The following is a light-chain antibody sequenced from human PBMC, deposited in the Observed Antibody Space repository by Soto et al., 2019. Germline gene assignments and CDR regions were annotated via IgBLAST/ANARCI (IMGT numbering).Light chain of an antibody. CDR1: QTIATY. Sequence: DIQMTQSPSSLSASVGDRVTITCRASQTIATYLNWYQQKPGNAPKLLIYAASNLDGGVPSRFSGSGSGTDFTLTTSSLQPEDFATYYCQQSHSGLTFGQGTKLQIK. CDR3: QQSHSGLT. J-gene: IGKJ2*01. CDR2: AAS. V-gene: IGKV1-39*01.